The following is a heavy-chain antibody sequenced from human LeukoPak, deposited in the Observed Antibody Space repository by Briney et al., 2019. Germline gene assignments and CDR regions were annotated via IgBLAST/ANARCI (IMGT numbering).Heavy chain of an antibody. CDR1: GFTFSSYA. V-gene: IGHV3-23*01. CDR3: AKDVSASNYYYYGMDV. Sequence: PGGSLRLSCAASGFTFSSYAMSWVGQAPGKGLEWVSAIRCSGGSTHFAASVEGRFTISRDNAKNTLYLQMNSLRAEDTAVYYCAKDVSASNYYYYGMDVWGQGTTVNVSA. CDR2: IRCSGGST. D-gene: IGHD2-15*01. J-gene: IGHJ6*01.